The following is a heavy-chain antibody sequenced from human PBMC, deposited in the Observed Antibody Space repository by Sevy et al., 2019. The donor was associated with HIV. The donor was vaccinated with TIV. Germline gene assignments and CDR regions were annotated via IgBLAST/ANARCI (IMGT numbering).Heavy chain of an antibody. D-gene: IGHD4-17*01. CDR2: ISTSGGST. Sequence: GGSLRLSCAASGFTFITYVMSWVRQAPGMGLEWVSSISTSGGSTYYADSLKGRFIISRDNSKNTVDLQMNSLRVEDTGVYYGTKYPPRHYTVNTLDVPYFQHWGQRTLVTVSS. CDR1: GFTFITYV. V-gene: IGHV3-23*01. J-gene: IGHJ1*01. CDR3: TKYPPRHYTVNTLDVPYFQH.